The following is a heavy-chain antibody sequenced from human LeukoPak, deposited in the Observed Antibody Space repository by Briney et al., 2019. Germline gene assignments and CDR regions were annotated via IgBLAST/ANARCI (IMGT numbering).Heavy chain of an antibody. V-gene: IGHV3-21*01. CDR1: GFTFSSYS. CDR3: AREPDYDYVWGSYRYGQSGY. CDR2: ISSSSSYI. D-gene: IGHD3-16*02. Sequence: GGSLRLSCAASGFTFSSYSMNWVRQAPGKGLEWVSSISSSSSYIYYADSVKGRFTISRDNAKNSLYLQMNSLRAEDTAVHYCAREPDYDYVWGSYRYGQSGYWGQGTLVTVSS. J-gene: IGHJ4*02.